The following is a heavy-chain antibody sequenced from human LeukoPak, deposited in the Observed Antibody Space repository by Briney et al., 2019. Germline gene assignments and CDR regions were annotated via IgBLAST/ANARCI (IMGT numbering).Heavy chain of an antibody. Sequence: SGTLSLTCAVSGGSISSSNWWSWVRQPPGKGLEWIGEINHSGSTNYNPSLKSRVTISVDTSKNQFSLKLSSVTAADTAVYYCARVARATTEWGQGTLVTVSS. CDR1: GGSISSSNW. CDR2: INHSGST. J-gene: IGHJ4*02. CDR3: ARVARATTE. D-gene: IGHD1-26*01. V-gene: IGHV4-4*02.